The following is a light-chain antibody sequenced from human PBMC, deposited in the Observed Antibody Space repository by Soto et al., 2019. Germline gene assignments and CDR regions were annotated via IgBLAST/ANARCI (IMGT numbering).Light chain of an antibody. V-gene: IGKV4-1*01. CDR3: QQYYSTPSIT. CDR1: QSVLSSSNNENY. Sequence: IVMPQSPDSMAVSLGERATINCKSSQSVLSSSNNENYLAWYQQKPGQPPKLLISWASTRESGVPDRFSGSGSGTDFTLTISSLQAEDVAVYYCQQYYSTPSITFGQGTRLEI. CDR2: WAS. J-gene: IGKJ5*01.